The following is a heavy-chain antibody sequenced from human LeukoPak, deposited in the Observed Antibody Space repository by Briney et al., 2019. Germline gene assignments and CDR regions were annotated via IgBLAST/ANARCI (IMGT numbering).Heavy chain of an antibody. Sequence: ASVKVSCKAAGYTFTGYYMFWVRQAPGQGLEWMGRIIPIFGTANYAQKFQGRVTITTDESTSTAYMELSSLRSEDTAVYYCARVQYYDSSGYYRAEYFQHWGQGTLVTVSS. V-gene: IGHV1-69*05. CDR1: GYTFTGYY. CDR3: ARVQYYDSSGYYRAEYFQH. D-gene: IGHD3-22*01. CDR2: IIPIFGTA. J-gene: IGHJ1*01.